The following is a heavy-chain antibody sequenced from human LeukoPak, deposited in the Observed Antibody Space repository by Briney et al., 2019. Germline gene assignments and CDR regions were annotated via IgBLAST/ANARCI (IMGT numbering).Heavy chain of an antibody. CDR2: ISGSGGST. V-gene: IGHV3-23*01. CDR1: GFTFSSYA. CDR3: ARPMYSGSYYSQLFDY. D-gene: IGHD1-26*01. Sequence: SGGSLRLSCAASGFTFSSYAMSWFRQAPGKGLEWVSAISGSGGSTYYADSVKGRFTISRDNSKNTLYLQMNSLRAEDTAVYYCARPMYSGSYYSQLFDYGGQDTLVPVSS. J-gene: IGHJ4*02.